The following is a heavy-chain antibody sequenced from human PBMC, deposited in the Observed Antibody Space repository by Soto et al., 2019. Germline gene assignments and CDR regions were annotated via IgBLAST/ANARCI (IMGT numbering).Heavy chain of an antibody. CDR3: AKSVKWNYLNRFDF. CDR2: ISDAGGST. CDR1: GFSFKSYA. Sequence: PGGSLRLSCAASGFSFKSYAMSWVRQAPGKGLEWVAGISDAGGSTYYADFVRGRFTISRDNSKNTLYMEMDILRTEDTAVYYCAKSVKWNYLNRFDFWGQGTLVTVSS. V-gene: IGHV3-23*01. J-gene: IGHJ4*02. D-gene: IGHD1-7*01.